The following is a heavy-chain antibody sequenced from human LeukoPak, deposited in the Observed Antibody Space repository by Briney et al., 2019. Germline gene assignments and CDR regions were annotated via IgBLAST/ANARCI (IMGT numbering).Heavy chain of an antibody. CDR2: MYPNSGNT. J-gene: IGHJ4*02. CDR1: GYTFTSYD. Sequence: GASVKVSCKASGYTFTSYDINWVRQATGQGLEWMGWMYPNSGNTGYAQKFQGRVTMTRNTSISTAYMELSSPRSEDTAVYYCARGRRGTRYYFDYWGQGTLVTVSS. V-gene: IGHV1-8*01. CDR3: ARGRRGTRYYFDY.